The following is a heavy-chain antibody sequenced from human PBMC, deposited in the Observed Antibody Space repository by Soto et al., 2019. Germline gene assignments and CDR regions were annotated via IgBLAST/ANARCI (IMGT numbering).Heavy chain of an antibody. CDR2: IVVGSGNT. CDR3: AAEFESSSWYGDAFDI. Sequence: ASVKVSCKASGFTFTSSAVQWVRQARGQRLEWIGWIVVGSGNTNYAQKFQERVTITRDMSTSTAYMELSSLRSEDTAVYYCAAEFESSSWYGDAFDIWGQGTMVTVSS. V-gene: IGHV1-58*01. J-gene: IGHJ3*02. D-gene: IGHD6-13*01. CDR1: GFTFTSSA.